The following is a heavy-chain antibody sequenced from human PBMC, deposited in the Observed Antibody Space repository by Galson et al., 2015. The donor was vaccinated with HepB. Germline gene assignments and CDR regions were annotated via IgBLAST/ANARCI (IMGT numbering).Heavy chain of an antibody. D-gene: IGHD6-19*01. Sequence: SLRLSCAASGFTFSSYGMHWVRQAPGKGLEWVAFIRYDGSNKYYADSVKGRFTISRDNSKNTLYLQMNSLRAEDTAVYYCAKVFSVRGLSVAGTPRPYYFDYWGQGTLVTVSS. J-gene: IGHJ4*02. CDR1: GFTFSSYG. CDR3: AKVFSVRGLSVAGTPRPYYFDY. CDR2: IRYDGSNK. V-gene: IGHV3-30*02.